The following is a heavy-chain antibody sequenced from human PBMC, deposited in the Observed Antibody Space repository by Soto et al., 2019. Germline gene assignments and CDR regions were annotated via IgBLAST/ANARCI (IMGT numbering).Heavy chain of an antibody. D-gene: IGHD4-4*01. V-gene: IGHV4-59*08. J-gene: IGHJ3*02. Sequence: SETVSLTCTVSGGSIRSYYWSWIRQPPGKGLKWIGYIYYSGSTNYNPSLKSRVTISVDTSKNQFSLKLTSVTAADTAVYYCARLPVDAFDIWGQGTMVTVS. CDR3: ARLPVDAFDI. CDR2: IYYSGST. CDR1: GGSIRSYY.